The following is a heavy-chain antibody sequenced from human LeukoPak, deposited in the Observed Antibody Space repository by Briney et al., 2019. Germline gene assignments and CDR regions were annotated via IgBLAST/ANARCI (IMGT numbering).Heavy chain of an antibody. CDR1: GFTFSNYA. CDR2: INDSGGNT. Sequence: PGGSLRLSCAAFGFTFSNYAMSWVRQAPGKGLEWVSLINDSGGNTYYADSMKGRFTISRDNSKNTLFLQMSSLRAEDTAVYYCAKTSAGIRGGYFDYWGQGTLVTVSS. CDR3: AKTSAGIRGGYFDY. D-gene: IGHD3-10*01. J-gene: IGHJ4*02. V-gene: IGHV3-23*01.